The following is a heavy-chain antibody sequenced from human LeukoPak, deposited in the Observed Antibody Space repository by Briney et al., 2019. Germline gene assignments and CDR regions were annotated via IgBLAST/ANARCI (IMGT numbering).Heavy chain of an antibody. J-gene: IGHJ3*02. CDR1: GGSFSGYY. CDR2: INHSGST. D-gene: IGHD1-26*01. V-gene: IGHV4-34*01. CDR3: ARLKVGEDAFDI. Sequence: SETLSLTCAVYGGSFSGYYWSWIRQPPGKGLEWIGEINHSGSTNYDPSLKSRVTISVDTSKNQFSLKLSSVTAADTAVYYCARLKVGEDAFDIWGQGTMVTVSS.